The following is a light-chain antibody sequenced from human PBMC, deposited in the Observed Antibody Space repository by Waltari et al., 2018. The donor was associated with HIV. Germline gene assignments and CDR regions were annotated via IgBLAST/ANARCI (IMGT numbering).Light chain of an antibody. CDR3: QQYYSTPYT. CDR1: QSVLYSSNNKNY. Sequence: IVMTQSPDSLAVSLGERATINCKSSQSVLYSSNNKNYLVWYHQKPGQPPKLLINWASTRESGVPDRFRGSRSGTDFTLTISSLQAEDVAVYYCQQYYSTPYTLGQGTKLEIK. V-gene: IGKV4-1*01. J-gene: IGKJ2*01. CDR2: WAS.